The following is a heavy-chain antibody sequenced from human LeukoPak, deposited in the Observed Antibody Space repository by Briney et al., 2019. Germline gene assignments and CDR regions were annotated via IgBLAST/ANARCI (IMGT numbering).Heavy chain of an antibody. Sequence: GASVKVSCKASGGTFSSYAISWVRQAPGQGLEWMGRIIPIFGTANYAQKFQGRVTITTDESTSTAYMELSSLRSEDTAVYYCARDWRSRYHNGVGDYGLPDYYYYYYMDVWGKGTTVTVSS. J-gene: IGHJ6*03. D-gene: IGHD4-17*01. CDR3: ARDWRSRYHNGVGDYGLPDYYYYYYMDV. V-gene: IGHV1-69*05. CDR2: IIPIFGTA. CDR1: GGTFSSYA.